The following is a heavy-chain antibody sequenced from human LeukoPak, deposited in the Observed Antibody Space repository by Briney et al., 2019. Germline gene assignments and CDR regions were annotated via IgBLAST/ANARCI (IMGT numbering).Heavy chain of an antibody. CDR1: GYSISSGYD. J-gene: IGHJ3*02. V-gene: IGHV4-38-2*02. D-gene: IGHD3-10*01. CDR2: MYHSGST. CDR3: ARGFGDAFDI. Sequence: SETLSLTCTVSGYSISSGYDWGWIRQPPGKGLEWIGSMYHSGSTNYNPSLKSRITISVDTSKNQFSLKLSSVTAADTAVYYCARGFGDAFDIWGQGTMVTVSS.